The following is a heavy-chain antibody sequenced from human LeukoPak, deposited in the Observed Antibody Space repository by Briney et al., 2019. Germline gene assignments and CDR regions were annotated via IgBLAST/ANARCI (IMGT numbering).Heavy chain of an antibody. CDR3: ARGSRYSGYDPSTYYYYGMDV. V-gene: IGHV1-8*01. CDR1: GYTFTTYD. D-gene: IGHD5-12*01. Sequence: ASVKVSCKAFGYTFTTYDINWVRQATGQWLEWMGWVNPNSGNTGYAQKFQGRVTMTRNTSVSTAYMELSSLRSEDTAVYYCARGSRYSGYDPSTYYYYGMDVWGQGTTVTVSS. J-gene: IGHJ6*02. CDR2: VNPNSGNT.